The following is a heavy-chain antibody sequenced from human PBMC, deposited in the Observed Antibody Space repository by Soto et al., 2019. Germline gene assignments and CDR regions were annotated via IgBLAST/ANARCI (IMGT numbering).Heavy chain of an antibody. CDR2: MNPNSGNT. D-gene: IGHD6-13*01. V-gene: IGHV1-8*01. CDR3: ARRGYSSSWYYYYYYGMDV. J-gene: IGHJ6*02. CDR1: GYTFTSYD. Sequence: QVQLVQSGAEVKKPGASVKVSCKASGYTFTSYDINWVRQASGQGLEWMGWMNPNSGNTGYAQKFQRRVTMTRNTSISTADMELSSLRSEDTAVYYCARRGYSSSWYYYYYYGMDVWGQGTTVTVSS.